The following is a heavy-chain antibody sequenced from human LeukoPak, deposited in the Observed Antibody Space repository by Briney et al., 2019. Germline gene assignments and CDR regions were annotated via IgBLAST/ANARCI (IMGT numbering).Heavy chain of an antibody. CDR2: FDPEDGET. CDR3: ATARWQQLLFDY. Sequence: ASVKVSCKVSGYTLTELSMHRVRQAPGKGLEWMGGFDPEDGETIYAQKFQGRVTMTEDTSTDTAYMELSSLRSEDTAVYYCATARWQQLLFDYWGQGTLVTVSS. J-gene: IGHJ4*02. D-gene: IGHD6-13*01. CDR1: GYTLTELS. V-gene: IGHV1-24*01.